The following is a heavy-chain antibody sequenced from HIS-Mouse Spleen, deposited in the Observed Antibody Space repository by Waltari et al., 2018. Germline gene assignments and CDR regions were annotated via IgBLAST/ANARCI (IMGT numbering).Heavy chain of an antibody. V-gene: IGHV4-39*07. CDR1: GGPISSSSYY. Sequence: QLQLQESGPGLVKPSEALSLTCNVSGGPISSSSYYWGWIRQPAAKGLEWIGSIYYSGSTYYNPSLKSRVTISVDTSKNQFSLKLSSVTAADTAVYYCAREIPYSSSWYDWYFDLWGRGTLVTVSS. D-gene: IGHD6-13*01. J-gene: IGHJ2*01. CDR2: IYYSGST. CDR3: AREIPYSSSWYDWYFDL.